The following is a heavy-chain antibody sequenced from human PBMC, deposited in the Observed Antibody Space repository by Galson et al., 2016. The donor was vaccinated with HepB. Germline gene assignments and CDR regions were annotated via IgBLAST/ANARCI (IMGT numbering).Heavy chain of an antibody. V-gene: IGHV3-9*01. CDR1: GFTFDDYA. CDR3: AKDPTLGYCSSTSCYFGYFQH. J-gene: IGHJ1*01. Sequence: SLRLSCAASGFTFDDYAMHWVRQAPGKGLEWVSGISWNSGSIGYADSVKGRFTISRDNAKNSLYLQMNSLRAEDTALYYRAKDPTLGYCSSTSCYFGYFQHWGQGTLVTVSS. D-gene: IGHD2-2*01. CDR2: ISWNSGSI.